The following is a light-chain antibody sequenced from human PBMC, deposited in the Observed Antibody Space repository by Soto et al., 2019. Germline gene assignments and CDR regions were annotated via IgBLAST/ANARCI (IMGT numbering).Light chain of an antibody. V-gene: IGLV2-11*01. CDR3: CSYAGSYTP. J-gene: IGLJ1*01. Sequence: QSALTQPRSVSGSPGQSVTISCTGTSSDVGGYNYVSWYQQHPGKAPKLMIYDVSKRPSGVPDRFSGSKSGNTASLTISGLQAEDEADYYCCSYAGSYTPFGTGTKLTVL. CDR1: SSDVGGYNY. CDR2: DVS.